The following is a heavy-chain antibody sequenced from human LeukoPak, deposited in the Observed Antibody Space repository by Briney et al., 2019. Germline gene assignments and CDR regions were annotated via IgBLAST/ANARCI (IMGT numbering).Heavy chain of an antibody. CDR1: GGTFSSYA. Sequence: SVKVSCKASGGTFSSYAISRVRQAPGQGLEWMGRIIPIFGTANYAQKFQGRVTITADESTSTAYMELSSLRSEDAAVYYCARAGRGYSSLDAFDIWGQGTMVTVSS. V-gene: IGHV1-69*13. CDR2: IIPIFGTA. CDR3: ARAGRGYSSLDAFDI. D-gene: IGHD5-18*01. J-gene: IGHJ3*02.